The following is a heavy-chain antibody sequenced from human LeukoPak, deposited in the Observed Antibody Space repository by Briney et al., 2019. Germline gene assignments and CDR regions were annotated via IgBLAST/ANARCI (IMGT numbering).Heavy chain of an antibody. J-gene: IGHJ3*02. CDR2: ISAYNGNT. D-gene: IGHD2-15*01. Sequence: ASVKVSCKASGYTFIGYYMHWVRQAPGQGLEWMGWISAYNGNTNYAQKLQGRVTMTTDTSTSTAYMELRSLRSDDTAVYYCACHSSNHAFDIWGQGTMVTVSS. V-gene: IGHV1-18*04. CDR1: GYTFIGYY. CDR3: ACHSSNHAFDI.